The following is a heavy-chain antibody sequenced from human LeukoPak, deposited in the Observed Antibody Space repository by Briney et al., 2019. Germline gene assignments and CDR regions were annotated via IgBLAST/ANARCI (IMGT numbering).Heavy chain of an antibody. CDR1: GGSFSGYY. Sequence: SETLSLTCAVYGGSFSGYYWSWIRQPPGKGLEWIGEINHSGSTNYNPSLKSRVTISVDTSKNQFSLKLSPVTAADTAVYYCASRPYGDYVIDFDYWGQGTLVTVSS. V-gene: IGHV4-34*01. D-gene: IGHD4-17*01. CDR3: ASRPYGDYVIDFDY. CDR2: INHSGST. J-gene: IGHJ4*02.